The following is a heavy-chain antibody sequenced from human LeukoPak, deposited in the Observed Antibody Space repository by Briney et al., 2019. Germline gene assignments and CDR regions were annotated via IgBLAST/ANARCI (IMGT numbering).Heavy chain of an antibody. Sequence: GGSLRLSCAASGFTFSSYGMHWVRQAPGKGLEWVAVIWYDGSNKYYADSVKGRFTISRDNSKNTLYLQMNSLRAEDTAVYYCAKDVGYCSSTSCYMGGYYYYGMDVWGQGTTVTVSS. CDR1: GFTFSSYG. D-gene: IGHD2-2*02. CDR2: IWYDGSNK. J-gene: IGHJ6*02. V-gene: IGHV3-30*02. CDR3: AKDVGYCSSTSCYMGGYYYYGMDV.